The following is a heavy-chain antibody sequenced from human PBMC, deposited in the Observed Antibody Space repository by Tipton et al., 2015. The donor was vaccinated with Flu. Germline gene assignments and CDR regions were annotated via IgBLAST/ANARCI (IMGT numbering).Heavy chain of an antibody. J-gene: IGHJ4*02. CDR2: VYPSGST. Sequence: TLSLTCTVSGGSISSGSYYWTWIRQPAGKGLEWIGRVYPSGSTNYNPSLKSRVTMSVDTSKNQFSLNLRSVTAADTAMYYCARDSPSLRLGDLSSFDYWGQGTLVTVSS. CDR3: ARDSPSLRLGDLSSFDY. CDR1: GGSISSGSYY. D-gene: IGHD3-16*02. V-gene: IGHV4-61*02.